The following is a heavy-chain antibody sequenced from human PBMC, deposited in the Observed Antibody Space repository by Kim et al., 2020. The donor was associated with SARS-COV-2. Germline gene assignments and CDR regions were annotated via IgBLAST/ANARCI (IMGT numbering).Heavy chain of an antibody. V-gene: IGHV5-51*01. CDR1: GYRFPNYW. CDR2: IYPGDSDT. D-gene: IGHD3-22*01. Sequence: GESLKISCKASGYRFPNYWIGWLRQLPGKGLEWIGIIYPGDSDTRYSPSFQGQVTISVDQSISIAYLQWSSLKASDTAMYYCARFKDSNEWTRWLDSWGQGTLVTVSS. CDR3: ARFKDSNEWTRWLDS. J-gene: IGHJ5*01.